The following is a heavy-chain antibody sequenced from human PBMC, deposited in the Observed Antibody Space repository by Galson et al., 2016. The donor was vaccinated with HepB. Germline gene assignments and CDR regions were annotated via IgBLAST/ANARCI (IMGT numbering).Heavy chain of an antibody. J-gene: IGHJ4*02. CDR2: IFHSGST. V-gene: IGHV4-4*02. Sequence: SETLSLTCAVSAGSISSSHWWSWVRQSPGKGLEWIGEIFHSGSTNYNPSLKSRVSMSVDKSKNQFSLNLNSVTAADTAVYYGARSRSSPADFDFWSCQERHFDYWGQGTLVTVSS. CDR1: AGSISSSHW. CDR3: ARSRSSPADFDFWSCQERHFDY. D-gene: IGHD3-3*01.